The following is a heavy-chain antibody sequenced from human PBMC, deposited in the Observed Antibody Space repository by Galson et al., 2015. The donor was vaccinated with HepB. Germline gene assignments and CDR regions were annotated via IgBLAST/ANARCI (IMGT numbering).Heavy chain of an antibody. CDR1: GFTFRSYW. V-gene: IGHV3-7*01. D-gene: IGHD2-21*02. Sequence: SLRLSCAASGFTFRSYWMTWVRQAPGKGLEWVANIKQDGSEKYYADSVKGRFTISRDNAENSLYVEMNSLRTEDTATYYCSRDHDPGDRPLWYFDLWGRGTLVTVSS. J-gene: IGHJ2*01. CDR3: SRDHDPGDRPLWYFDL. CDR2: IKQDGSEK.